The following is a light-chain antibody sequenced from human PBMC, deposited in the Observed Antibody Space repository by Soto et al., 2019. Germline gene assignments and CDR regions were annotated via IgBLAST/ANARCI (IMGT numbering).Light chain of an antibody. CDR1: QSISSY. V-gene: IGKV1-39*01. J-gene: IGKJ2*01. Sequence: DIQMTQSPSSLSASVGDRVTITCRASQSISSYLNWYQQKPGKAPKLLIYAASSLQSGVPSRFSGSGSGTDITLTISSLQPEDFATYYCQQSYSTLQTFGQGTKLEIK. CDR3: QQSYSTLQT. CDR2: AAS.